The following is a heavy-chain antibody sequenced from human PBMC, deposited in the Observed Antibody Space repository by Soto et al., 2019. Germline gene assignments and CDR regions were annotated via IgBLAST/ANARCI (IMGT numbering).Heavy chain of an antibody. V-gene: IGHV2-5*01. Sequence: QITLKESGPTLVKPTQTLTLTCTFSGFSLSTSGVGVGWIRQPPGKALEWLALIYWNDDKRYSPSLKSRLTSTQDTSKNQVVLTVTNMYPVDTATYYCAHNGGIYWGGYYFDYWGQGTLVTVSS. CDR2: IYWNDDK. D-gene: IGHD3-16*01. J-gene: IGHJ4*02. CDR3: AHNGGIYWGGYYFDY. CDR1: GFSLSTSGVG.